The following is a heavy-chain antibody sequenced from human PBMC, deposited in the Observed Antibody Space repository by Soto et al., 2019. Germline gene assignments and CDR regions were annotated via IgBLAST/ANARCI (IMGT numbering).Heavy chain of an antibody. Sequence: QVQLVQSGAEVKKPGASVKVSCKASGYTFTSYGISWVRQAPGQGLEWMGWISAYNGNTNYAQKFQGRVTMTTDTSTSTAYMELRSPRSDDTAVYYCARGGKYCTNCVCSFYGMDVWVQGTTVTVSS. CDR2: ISAYNGNT. V-gene: IGHV1-18*01. D-gene: IGHD2-8*01. CDR3: ARGGKYCTNCVCSFYGMDV. J-gene: IGHJ6*02. CDR1: GYTFTSYG.